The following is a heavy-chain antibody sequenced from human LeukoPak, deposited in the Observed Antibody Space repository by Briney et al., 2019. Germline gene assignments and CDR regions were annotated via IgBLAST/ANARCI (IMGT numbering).Heavy chain of an antibody. V-gene: IGHV3-13*01. CDR2: IGTGGDT. CDR1: GLSLNNHD. J-gene: IGHJ3*01. Sequence: GGSLRLSCAASGLSLNNHDMHWVRQVPGKGLEWVSGIGTGGDTYYSNSVKGRFTISREGATNSLYLQMNSLSAEDTAVYYCATERVTTPGFEAFGLWGQGTMVTVSS. D-gene: IGHD1/OR15-1a*01. CDR3: ATERVTTPGFEAFGL.